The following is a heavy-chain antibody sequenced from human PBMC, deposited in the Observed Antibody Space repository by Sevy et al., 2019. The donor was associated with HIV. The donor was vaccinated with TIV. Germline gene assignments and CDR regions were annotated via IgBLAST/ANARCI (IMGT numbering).Heavy chain of an antibody. J-gene: IGHJ4*02. CDR1: GFTGFTFGDLY. CDR2: ISSSGSSM. V-gene: IGHV3-11*01. Sequence: GGSLRLSCAASGFTGFTFGDLYMSWIRQAPGKGLEWVSYISSSGSSMYYADSVKGRFTISRDNPKNSLYLQMNSLRAEDTAFYYCATYIYDSSGLDYWGQGTLVTVSS. CDR3: ATYIYDSSGLDY. D-gene: IGHD3-22*01.